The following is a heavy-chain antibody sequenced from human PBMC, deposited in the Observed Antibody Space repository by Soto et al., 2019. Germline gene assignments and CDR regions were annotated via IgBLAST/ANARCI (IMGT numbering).Heavy chain of an antibody. J-gene: IGHJ6*02. CDR3: ARDSLIAAAGTGEYYYYGMDV. CDR2: ISSSSSYI. D-gene: IGHD6-13*01. V-gene: IGHV3-21*01. Sequence: EVQLVESGGGLVKPGGSLRLSCAASGFTFSSYSMNWVRQAPGKGLEWVSSISSSSSYIYYADSVKGRFTISRDNAKNSLYLQINSLRAEDTAVYYCARDSLIAAAGTGEYYYYGMDVWGQGTTVTVSS. CDR1: GFTFSSYS.